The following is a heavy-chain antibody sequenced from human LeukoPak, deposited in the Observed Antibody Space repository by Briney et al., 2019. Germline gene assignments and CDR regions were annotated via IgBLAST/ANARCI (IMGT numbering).Heavy chain of an antibody. D-gene: IGHD5-18*01. CDR2: IYYSGST. CDR1: GGSISSSSYY. CDR3: AKIDRGYSYGR. Sequence: PSETLSLTCTVSGGSISSSSYYWGWIRQPPGKGLEWIGSIYYSGSTYYNPSLKSRVTISVDTSRNQFSLKLSSVTAADTAVYYCAKIDRGYSYGRWGQGTLVTVSS. V-gene: IGHV4-39*01. J-gene: IGHJ4*02.